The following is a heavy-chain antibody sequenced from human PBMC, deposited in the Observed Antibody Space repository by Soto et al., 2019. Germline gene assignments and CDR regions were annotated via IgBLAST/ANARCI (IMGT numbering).Heavy chain of an antibody. D-gene: IGHD2-2*02. Sequence: SETLSLTCTVSGGSISNTWWSWVRQPPGKGLEWIGEIHHNGDTNYNPSLKSRVTISVDASKNQFSLELTSVTAADTAVFYCARIPYSYYSLDVWGQGTTVTVSS. CDR3: ARIPYSYYSLDV. CDR1: GGSISNTW. J-gene: IGHJ6*02. V-gene: IGHV4-4*02. CDR2: IHHNGDT.